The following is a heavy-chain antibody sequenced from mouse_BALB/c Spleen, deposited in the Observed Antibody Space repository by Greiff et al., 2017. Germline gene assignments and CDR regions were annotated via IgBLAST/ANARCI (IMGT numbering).Heavy chain of an antibody. CDR3: ARHYGYWYFDV. V-gene: IGHV3-2*02. CDR2: ISYSGST. D-gene: IGHD1-1*01. Sequence: EVHLVESGPGLVKPSQSLSLTCTVTGYSITSDYAWNWIRQFPGNQLEWMGYISYSGSTSYNPSLKSRISITRDTSKNQFFLQLNSVTTEDTATYYCARHYGYWYFDVWGAGTTVTVSS. CDR1: GYSITSDYA. J-gene: IGHJ1*01.